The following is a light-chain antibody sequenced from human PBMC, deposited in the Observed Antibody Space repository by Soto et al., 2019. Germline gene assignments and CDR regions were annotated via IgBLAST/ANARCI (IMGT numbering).Light chain of an antibody. CDR1: QNVRTR. CDR3: QQYDRWPRTT. J-gene: IGKJ5*01. Sequence: EIIMTQSPATLSVSPGEVVTLSCRASQNVRTRLAWYKQKPGQAPSLLILGASTRATGIPDRFSGSGSGTEFTLTISSLQSDDAAIYHCQQYDRWPRTTFGQGTRL. CDR2: GAS. V-gene: IGKV3-15*01.